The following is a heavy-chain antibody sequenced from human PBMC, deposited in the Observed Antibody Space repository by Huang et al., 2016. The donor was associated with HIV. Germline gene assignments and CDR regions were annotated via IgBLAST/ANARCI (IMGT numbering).Heavy chain of an antibody. D-gene: IGHD6-13*01. CDR1: GGSVRGHY. Sequence: QVQLQQWGAGLLKPSETLSLTCAVYGGSVRGHYWSWIRQPPGKGLEWIAEINDNGYTKYNPSLKSRVTISVHTSRNQFSLKLNSVTAADAAVYYCARASWYEPRSWYFGLWGRGTLVTVSS. CDR3: ARASWYEPRSWYFGL. V-gene: IGHV4-34*01. J-gene: IGHJ2*01. CDR2: INDNGYT.